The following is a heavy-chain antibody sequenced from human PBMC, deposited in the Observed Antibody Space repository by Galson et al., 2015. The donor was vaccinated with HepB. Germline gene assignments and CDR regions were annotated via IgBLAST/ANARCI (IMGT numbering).Heavy chain of an antibody. CDR1: GFNFANYV. J-gene: IGHJ4*02. CDR2: ISGSGGST. Sequence: SLRLSCAASGFNFANYVMNWVRQAPGKGLEWVSSISGSGGSTYYRGSFKGRFTISRDNSKNTVYLQMKSLRADDTAVYYCAKCSGSNWFVPHHFDSWGLGTLVTVS. CDR3: AKCSGSNWFVPHHFDS. D-gene: IGHD6-13*01. V-gene: IGHV3-23*01.